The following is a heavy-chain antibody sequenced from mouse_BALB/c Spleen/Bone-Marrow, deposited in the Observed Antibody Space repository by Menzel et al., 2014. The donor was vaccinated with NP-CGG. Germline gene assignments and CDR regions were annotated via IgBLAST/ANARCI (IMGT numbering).Heavy chain of an antibody. J-gene: IGHJ4*01. CDR3: ARNGYYVYYHAMDY. CDR2: IDPANGNT. Sequence: EVQLQQSGAELVKPGASVKLSCTASGFNIKDTYMHWVKQRPEQGLEWIGRIDPANGNTKYDPKFQGKATITADTSSNTAYLQLSSLTSEDTAVYYCARNGYYVYYHAMDYWGQGTSVTVSS. CDR1: GFNIKDTY. D-gene: IGHD2-3*01. V-gene: IGHV14-3*02.